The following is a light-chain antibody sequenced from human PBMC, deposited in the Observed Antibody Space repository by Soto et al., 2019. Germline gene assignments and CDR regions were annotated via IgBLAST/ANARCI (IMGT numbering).Light chain of an antibody. CDR1: QSVSNNY. Sequence: EIVLTQSPCTLSFSPGERATLSCRASQSVSNNYLACYQQKPGQAPRLLIFGASTTATGIPDRFSGSGSGTDFTLTISRLEPEDFAVYYCQQYGSSPTFGGGTKVDI. CDR3: QQYGSSPT. J-gene: IGKJ4*01. V-gene: IGKV3-20*01. CDR2: GAS.